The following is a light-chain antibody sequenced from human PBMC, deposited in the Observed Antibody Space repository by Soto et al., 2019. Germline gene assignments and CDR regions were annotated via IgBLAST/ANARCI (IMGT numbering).Light chain of an antibody. V-gene: IGKV3-15*01. J-gene: IGKJ1*01. CDR3: QQYNNWPT. Sequence: EIVLTQSPATLSLSPGERATLSCRASQSFISCYSAWYQQKPGQAPRLLMDGASTRATGIPARFSGSGSGTEFTLTISSVQSEDFAVYFCQQYNNWPTFGQGTKVDI. CDR1: QSFISCY. CDR2: GAS.